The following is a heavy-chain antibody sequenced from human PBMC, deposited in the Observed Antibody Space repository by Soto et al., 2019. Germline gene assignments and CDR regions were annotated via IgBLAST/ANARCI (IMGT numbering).Heavy chain of an antibody. CDR3: ARVSSGTRYYVDWLDP. CDR1: GFNFSSYA. Sequence: GGSMRLSSAASGFNFSSYAMHWVRQDTGKGLEWVAVISYDGSNKYYADSVKGRFTISRDNSKNTLYLQMNSLRAEDTAVYYCARVSSGTRYYVDWLDPWGQGTLVTVSS. J-gene: IGHJ5*02. V-gene: IGHV3-30-3*01. D-gene: IGHD2-2*01. CDR2: ISYDGSNK.